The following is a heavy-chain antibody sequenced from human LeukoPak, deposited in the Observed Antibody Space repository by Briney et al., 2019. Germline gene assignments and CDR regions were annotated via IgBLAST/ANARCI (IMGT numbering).Heavy chain of an antibody. CDR2: ISNDGSNK. J-gene: IGHJ4*02. V-gene: IGHV3-30-3*01. CDR1: GFTFSSYA. Sequence: GGSLRLPCAASGFTFSSYAMHWVRQAPGKGLEWVAIISNDGSNKYYADSVKGGFTLSRDNSKYTVYLQMNSLRAEDTALYYCARDLGLGRGWYGGDYWGQGTLVTVSS. D-gene: IGHD6-19*01. CDR3: ARDLGLGRGWYGGDY.